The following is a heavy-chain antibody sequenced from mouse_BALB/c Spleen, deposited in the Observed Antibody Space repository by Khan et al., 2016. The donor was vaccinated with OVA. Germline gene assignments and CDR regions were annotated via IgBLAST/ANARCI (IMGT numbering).Heavy chain of an antibody. CDR1: GFTFSSYA. CDR2: INSGGST. CDR3: TRLVDY. Sequence: EVELVESGGGLVKPGGSLKLSCAASGFTFSSYAVSWIRQTPEKRLEWVASINSGGSTYYPDSVQGRLTISRDEARNILYLQMSSLRSEDTSMYYCTRLVDYWGQGTSVTVSS. V-gene: IGHV5-6-5*01. J-gene: IGHJ4*01.